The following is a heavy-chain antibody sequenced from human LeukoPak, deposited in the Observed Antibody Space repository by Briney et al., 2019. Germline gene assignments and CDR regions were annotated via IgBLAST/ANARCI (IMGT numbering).Heavy chain of an antibody. V-gene: IGHV3-53*01. D-gene: IGHD3-10*01. Sequence: PGGSLRLSCAASGFTVSSNYMSWVRQAPGKGLEWVSVIYSGGSTYYADSVKGRFTISRDNSKNTLYLQMNNLRAEDTAVYYCARWRLRSGDAFDIWGQGTMVTVSS. CDR1: GFTVSSNY. CDR3: ARWRLRSGDAFDI. CDR2: IYSGGST. J-gene: IGHJ3*02.